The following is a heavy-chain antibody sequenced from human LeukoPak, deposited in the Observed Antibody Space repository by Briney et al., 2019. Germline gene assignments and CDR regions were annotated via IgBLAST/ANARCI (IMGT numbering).Heavy chain of an antibody. CDR1: GFTFSSYS. CDR2: ISSSSSYI. Sequence: GGSLRLSCAASGFTFSSYSMNWVRQAPGKGLEWVSSISSSSSYIYYADSLKGRFTISRDNAKNSLYLQMNSLRAEDTAVYYCARGRGRYCSGGSCYADYWGQGTLVTVSS. D-gene: IGHD2-15*01. CDR3: ARGRGRYCSGGSCYADY. J-gene: IGHJ4*02. V-gene: IGHV3-21*01.